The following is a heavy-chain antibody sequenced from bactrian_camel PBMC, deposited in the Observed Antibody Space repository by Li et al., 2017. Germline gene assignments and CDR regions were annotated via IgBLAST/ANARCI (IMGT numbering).Heavy chain of an antibody. CDR3: AAEGRPSLAVGTCTTIGPAAN. J-gene: IGHJ4*01. Sequence: DVQLVESGGGSVQAGGSLRLSCVVSGFTASRYCMGWFRQAPGKEREAVATLDSDGATTYTDSVKGRFTISKDNALNVLYLEMNSLKPEDTAVYYCAAEGRPSLAVGTCTTIGPAANWGQGTQVTVS. D-gene: IGHD6*01. CDR2: LDSDGAT. V-gene: IGHV3S42*01. CDR1: GFTASRYC.